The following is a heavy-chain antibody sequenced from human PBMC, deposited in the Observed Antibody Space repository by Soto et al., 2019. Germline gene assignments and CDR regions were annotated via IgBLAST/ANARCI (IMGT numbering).Heavy chain of an antibody. V-gene: IGHV4-31*03. CDR2: IYYSGST. D-gene: IGHD3-10*01. J-gene: IGHJ5*02. Sequence: SETLSLTCTVSGGSISSGGYYWSWIRQHPGKGLEWIGYIYYSGSTYYNPSLKSRVTISVDTSKNQFSLKLSSVTAADTAVYYCARVGITMVRGVIRWFDPWGQGTLVTVSS. CDR3: ARVGITMVRGVIRWFDP. CDR1: GGSISSGGYY.